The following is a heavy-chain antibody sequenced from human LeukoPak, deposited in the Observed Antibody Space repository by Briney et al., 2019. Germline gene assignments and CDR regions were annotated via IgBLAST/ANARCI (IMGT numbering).Heavy chain of an antibody. CDR3: ARHSLIGTTPFDY. D-gene: IGHD1-20*01. Sequence: ASVKVSCKASGYSFISSYIHWVRPAPGQGLEWMGVINHSGGSTAYAQQFQGRVTMTRDTSTSTVYMELGSLRSEDTAVYYCARHSLIGTTPFDYWGQGTLVTVSS. V-gene: IGHV1-46*01. CDR2: INHSGGST. CDR1: GYSFISSY. J-gene: IGHJ4*02.